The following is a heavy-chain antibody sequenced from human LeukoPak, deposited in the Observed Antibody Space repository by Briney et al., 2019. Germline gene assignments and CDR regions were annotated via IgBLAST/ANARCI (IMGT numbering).Heavy chain of an antibody. J-gene: IGHJ4*02. CDR2: IFHSGST. V-gene: IGHV4-39*01. CDR3: ARVYYYDISGSVDY. D-gene: IGHD3-22*01. Sequence: SETLSLTCTVSGGSISSSGHYWGWIRQPPGKGLEWIGSIFHSGSTYYNPSLKSRVTISVDTSKNQFSLRLSSVTAADTAVYYCARVYYYDISGSVDYWGQGTLVTVSS. CDR1: GGSISSSGHY.